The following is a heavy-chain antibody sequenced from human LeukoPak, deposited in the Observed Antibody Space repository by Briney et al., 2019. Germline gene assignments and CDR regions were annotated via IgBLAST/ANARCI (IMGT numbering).Heavy chain of an antibody. CDR3: AREYDYGDYNQLDYFDY. Sequence: SETLSLTWTVSGGSISSYYWSWLRQPPGKGLEWIGYIYYSGSTNYNPSLKSRVTISVDTFKNQFSLKLSSVTAADTAVYYCAREYDYGDYNQLDYFDYWGQGTLVTVSS. V-gene: IGHV4-59*12. CDR2: IYYSGST. D-gene: IGHD4-17*01. J-gene: IGHJ4*02. CDR1: GGSISSYY.